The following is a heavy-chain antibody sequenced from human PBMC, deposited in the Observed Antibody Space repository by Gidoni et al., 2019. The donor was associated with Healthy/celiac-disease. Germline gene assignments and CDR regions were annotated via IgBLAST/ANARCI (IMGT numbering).Heavy chain of an antibody. J-gene: IGHJ4*02. D-gene: IGHD1-26*01. Sequence: QVQLQESGPGLVKTSETLSPTCAVSGYSISSGYYWGWIRQPPGKGLEWIGSIYHSGSTYYNPSLKSRVTISVDTSKNQFSLKLSSVTAADTAVYYCARDIVGATGSIDYWGQGTLVTVSS. CDR2: IYHSGST. CDR3: ARDIVGATGSIDY. V-gene: IGHV4-38-2*02. CDR1: GYSISSGYY.